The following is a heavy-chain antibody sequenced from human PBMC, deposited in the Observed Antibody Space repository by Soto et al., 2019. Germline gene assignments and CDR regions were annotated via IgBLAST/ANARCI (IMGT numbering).Heavy chain of an antibody. CDR3: ARGAPQWLVPDY. Sequence: SVKVSCKASGGTFSSYAISWVRQAPGQGLEWMGGIIPIFGTANYAQKFQGRVTITANESTSTAYMELSGLRSEDTAVYYCARGAPQWLVPDYWGQGTLVTVSS. D-gene: IGHD6-19*01. CDR1: GGTFSSYA. J-gene: IGHJ4*02. CDR2: IIPIFGTA. V-gene: IGHV1-69*13.